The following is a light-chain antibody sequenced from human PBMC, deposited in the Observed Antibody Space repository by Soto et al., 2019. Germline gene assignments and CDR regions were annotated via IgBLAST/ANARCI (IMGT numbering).Light chain of an antibody. Sequence: DIVMTQSPLSLSVTPGQPASISCKSSQSLLNSGGKTYFYWYLQKPGQPPQLLIYEVFNRFSGVPDRGSGSGSGTDFTLHISRVEAEDVGFYYCLQTTQFPWTFGQGTKVEIK. J-gene: IGKJ1*01. V-gene: IGKV2D-29*01. CDR3: LQTTQFPWT. CDR2: EVF. CDR1: QSLLNSGGKTY.